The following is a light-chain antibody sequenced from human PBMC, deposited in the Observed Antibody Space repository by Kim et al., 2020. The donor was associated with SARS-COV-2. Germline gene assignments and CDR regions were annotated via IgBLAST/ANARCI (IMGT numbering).Light chain of an antibody. CDR2: AAS. Sequence: IQMTQSPSSVSASVGARVTITCRASQNINTWLAWYQQKPGKAPKLLIYAASTLQGGVPSRFSGSGSGTAFTLTIARLQPDDSATYYCQQANSFPPFTFGQGTKVDIK. CDR3: QQANSFPPFT. J-gene: IGKJ1*01. V-gene: IGKV1-12*01. CDR1: QNINTW.